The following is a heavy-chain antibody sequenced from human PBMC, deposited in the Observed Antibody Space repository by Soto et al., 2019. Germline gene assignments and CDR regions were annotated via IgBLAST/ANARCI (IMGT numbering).Heavy chain of an antibody. V-gene: IGHV3-23*01. D-gene: IGHD2-8*01. J-gene: IGHJ4*02. CDR3: XXXXCTNGICYIDY. CDR2: ISASAGFT. CDR1: GFTFSTYA. Sequence: PGGSLRLSCAASGFTFSTYAVTWVRQAPGKGLEWVSSISASAGFTNYADSVKGRFTISRDNSKNTLYLQMNSLRXXDTAVYYXXXXXCTNGICYIDYWGQGTLVTVSS.